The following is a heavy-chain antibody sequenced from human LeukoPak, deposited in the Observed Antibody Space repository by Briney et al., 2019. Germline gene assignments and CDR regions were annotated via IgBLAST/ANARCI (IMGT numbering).Heavy chain of an antibody. CDR3: ARLQNRGFDYGYDDAFDV. Sequence: PSETLSLTCIVSHGSISRYYWSWIRQPPGKGPEWIGHIYYSGSTEYSPSLKSRVTISVDTSENQVSLKVTSVTAADTAVYYCARLQNRGFDYGYDDAFDVWGQGTMVTVSS. D-gene: IGHD5-18*01. J-gene: IGHJ3*01. V-gene: IGHV4-59*08. CDR2: IYYSGST. CDR1: HGSISRYY.